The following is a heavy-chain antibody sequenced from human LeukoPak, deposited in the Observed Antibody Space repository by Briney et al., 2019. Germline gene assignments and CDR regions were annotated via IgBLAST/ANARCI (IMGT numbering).Heavy chain of an antibody. CDR3: TLVPLG. J-gene: IGHJ4*02. Sequence: GGSLRLSCAASGFTFSSYEMNWVRQAPGKGLEWISYISNSGTIMYYADSVKGRFTISRDDAESSLYLQLNSLRAEDTAVYYCTLVPLGWGQGTLVTVSS. CDR1: GFTFSSYE. V-gene: IGHV3-48*03. CDR2: ISNSGTIM. D-gene: IGHD2-8*02.